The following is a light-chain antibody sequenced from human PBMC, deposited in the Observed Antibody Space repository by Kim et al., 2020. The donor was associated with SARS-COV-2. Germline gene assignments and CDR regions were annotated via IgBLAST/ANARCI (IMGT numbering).Light chain of an antibody. J-gene: IGKJ2*01. CDR3: QQSYTPPYT. CDR1: QTILTY. CDR2: AAS. V-gene: IGKV1-39*01. Sequence: DIQMTQSPSSLSAPVGDTVNITCLASQTILTYLNWYQQKSGTAPKLLIYAASGLHTGVPSRFTGSGSGTHFTLSIGSLQPEDFALYYCQQSYTPPYTFGQGTKVDIK.